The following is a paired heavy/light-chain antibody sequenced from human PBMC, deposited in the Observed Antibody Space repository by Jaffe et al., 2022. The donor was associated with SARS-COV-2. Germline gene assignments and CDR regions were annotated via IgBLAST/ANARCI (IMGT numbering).Light chain of an antibody. CDR1: QSIYSW. V-gene: IGKV1-5*03. CDR3: QQYNSYPGT. Sequence: DIQMTQSPSTLSASVGDRVTITCRASQSIYSWLAWYQHKPGKAPKVLIYKASSLESGVPSRFSGSGSGTEFTLTISSLQPDDFASYYCQQYNSYPGTFGQGTKVEIK. CDR2: KAS. J-gene: IGKJ1*01.
Heavy chain of an antibody. CDR3: ARVVCCVGSGWFSY. CDR1: GFTFSNYW. Sequence: EVQLVESGGGLVQPGGSLRLSCAASGFTFSNYWMSWVRQAPGKGLEWVANLKEDGSVKAYVDAVKGRFTISRDNAMNSLYLQLNNLRVEDTAVYYCARVVCCVGSGWFSYWGQGTRVTVSS. CDR2: LKEDGSVK. J-gene: IGHJ4*02. V-gene: IGHV3-7*01. D-gene: IGHD6-19*01.